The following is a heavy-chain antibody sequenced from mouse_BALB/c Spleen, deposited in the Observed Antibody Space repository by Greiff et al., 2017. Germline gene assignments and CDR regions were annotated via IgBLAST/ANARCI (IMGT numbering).Heavy chain of an antibody. V-gene: IGHV5-6-4*01. D-gene: IGHD2-3*01. CDR2: ISSGGSYT. CDR3: TRDGIYDGYYFDY. CDR1: GFTFSSYT. J-gene: IGHJ2*01. Sequence: EVQLVESGGGLVKPGGSLKLSCAASGFTFSSYTMSWVRQTPEKRLEWVATISSGGSYTYYPDSVKGRFTISRDNAKNTLYLQMSSLKSEDTAMYYCTRDGIYDGYYFDYWGQGTTLTVSS.